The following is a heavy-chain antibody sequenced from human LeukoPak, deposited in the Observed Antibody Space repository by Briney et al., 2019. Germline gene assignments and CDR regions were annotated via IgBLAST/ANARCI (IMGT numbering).Heavy chain of an antibody. CDR3: TGDGGHSGCRM. J-gene: IGHJ1*01. V-gene: IGHV3-66*01. D-gene: IGHD5-12*01. CDR1: EFIFSSNY. CDR2: ITDGGDT. Sequence: GGSLRLSCAASEFIFSSNYMTWVRQAPGKGLEWVSLITDGGDTYYADSVKDRFTISRDSSKNTLFLQMNSLRAEDTAVYYCTGDGGHSGCRMWGQGTLVTVSS.